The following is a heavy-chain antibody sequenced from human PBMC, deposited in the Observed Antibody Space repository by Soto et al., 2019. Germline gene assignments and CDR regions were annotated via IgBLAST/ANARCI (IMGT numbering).Heavy chain of an antibody. Sequence: TGGSLRLSCAASGFTFSSYSMNWVRQAPGKGLEWASYISSSSSTIYYADSVKGRFTISRDNAKNSLYLQMNSLRAEDTAVYYCAREMAALNYFDYWGQGTLVTVSS. D-gene: IGHD2-15*01. CDR2: ISSSSSTI. V-gene: IGHV3-48*01. J-gene: IGHJ4*02. CDR3: AREMAALNYFDY. CDR1: GFTFSSYS.